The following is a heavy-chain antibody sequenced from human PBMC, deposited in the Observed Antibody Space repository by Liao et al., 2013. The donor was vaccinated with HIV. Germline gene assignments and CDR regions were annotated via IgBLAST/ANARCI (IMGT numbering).Heavy chain of an antibody. Sequence: QVQLQQWGAGLLKPSETLSLTCTVYGGSFSAYYWSWIRESPGKGLEWIGETSQSGSTNYNPALKSRVTISVDTSKNQFALKLSSVTAADTAVYYCARDRVGAMGGNYFDYWGQGTLVTVSS. D-gene: IGHD1-26*01. CDR2: TSQSGST. CDR1: GGSFSAYY. CDR3: ARDRVGAMGGNYFDY. J-gene: IGHJ4*02. V-gene: IGHV4-34*01.